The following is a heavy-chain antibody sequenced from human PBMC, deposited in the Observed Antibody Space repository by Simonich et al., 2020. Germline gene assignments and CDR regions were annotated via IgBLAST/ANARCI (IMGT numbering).Heavy chain of an antibody. Sequence: EVQLVESGGGLVQPGGSLRLSCAASGFTFSSYDMHWVRHTTGKGMEWVSAIGTAGDTYYPGSVKGRFTISRENAKNSLYLQMNSLRAGDTAVYYCARGGYSGSYNWFDPWGQGTLVTVSS. CDR1: GFTFSSYD. V-gene: IGHV3-13*01. D-gene: IGHD1-26*01. J-gene: IGHJ5*02. CDR2: IGTAGDT. CDR3: ARGGYSGSYNWFDP.